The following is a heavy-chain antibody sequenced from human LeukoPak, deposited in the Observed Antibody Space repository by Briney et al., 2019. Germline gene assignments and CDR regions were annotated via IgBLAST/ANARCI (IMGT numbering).Heavy chain of an antibody. D-gene: IGHD1-26*01. CDR2: IKQDGSEK. CDR1: GFTFSSYA. CDR3: ARPWVGATNDAFDI. Sequence: PGGSLRLSCAASGFTFSSYAMSWVRQAPGKGLEWVANIKQDGSEKYYVDSVKGRFTISRDNAKNSLYLQMNSLRAEDTAAYYCARPWVGATNDAFDIWGQGTMVTVSS. V-gene: IGHV3-7*03. J-gene: IGHJ3*02.